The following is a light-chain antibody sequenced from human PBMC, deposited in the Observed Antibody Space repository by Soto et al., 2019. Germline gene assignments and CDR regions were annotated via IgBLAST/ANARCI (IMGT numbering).Light chain of an antibody. CDR1: QGISNY. CDR3: QHLNSRLSLT. CDR2: TAS. V-gene: IGKV1-9*01. Sequence: DIQLTQSPYFLSASVGDRVTITCRASQGISNYLAWYQQIPGKAPNLLIFTASTSQSGVPARFSASGSGTEFTLTISGLQPEDFATYYCQHLNSRLSLTCGQGTRLEIK. J-gene: IGKJ5*01.